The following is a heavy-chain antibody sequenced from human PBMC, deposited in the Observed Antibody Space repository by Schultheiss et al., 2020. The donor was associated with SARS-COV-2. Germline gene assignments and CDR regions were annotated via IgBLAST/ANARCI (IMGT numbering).Heavy chain of an antibody. J-gene: IGHJ4*02. CDR3: ARSYSGPYYD. Sequence: GGSLRLSCAASGFTFSSYEMNWVRQAPGKGLEWVSYISTSGSSIYYADSVKGRFTTSRDNAKDSLYLQMNSLRADDTAVYYCARSYSGPYYDWGQGTLVTVSS. CDR1: GFTFSSYE. V-gene: IGHV3-48*03. D-gene: IGHD1-26*01. CDR2: ISTSGSSI.